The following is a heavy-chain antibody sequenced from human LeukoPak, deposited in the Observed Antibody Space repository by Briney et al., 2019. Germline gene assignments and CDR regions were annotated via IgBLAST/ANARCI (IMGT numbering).Heavy chain of an antibody. D-gene: IGHD5-24*01. CDR3: AREGDGYKHVDY. CDR2: MNPNSGNT. V-gene: IGHV1-8*01. J-gene: IGHJ4*02. Sequence: ASVKVSCKASGYTFTSYDINWVRQATGQGLEWMGWMNPNSGNTGYAQKFQGRVTMTRDTSTSTVYMELSSLRSEDTAVYYCAREGDGYKHVDYWGQGTLVTVSS. CDR1: GYTFTSYD.